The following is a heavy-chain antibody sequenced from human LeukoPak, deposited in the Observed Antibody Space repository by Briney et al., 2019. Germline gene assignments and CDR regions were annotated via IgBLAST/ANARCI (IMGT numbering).Heavy chain of an antibody. CDR3: AREKVRGSGSPPLYYYYGMDV. CDR2: INHSGST. J-gene: IGHJ6*04. D-gene: IGHD3-10*01. CDR1: GGSFSGYC. V-gene: IGHV4-34*01. Sequence: SETLSLTCAVYGGSFSGYCWSWIRQPPGKGLEWIGEINHSGSTNYNPSLKSRVTISVDTSKNQFSLKLSSVTAADTAVYYCAREKVRGSGSPPLYYYYGMDVWGKGTTVTVSS.